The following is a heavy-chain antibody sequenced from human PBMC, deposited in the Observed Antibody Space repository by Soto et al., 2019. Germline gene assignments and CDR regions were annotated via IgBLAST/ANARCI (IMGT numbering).Heavy chain of an antibody. V-gene: IGHV3-48*01. CDR3: ARDEGAGYSYGSFRHNWFDP. J-gene: IGHJ5*02. CDR1: GFTFSSYS. CDR2: ISSSSSTI. Sequence: GGSLRLSCAASGFTFSSYSMNWVRQAPGKGLEWVSYISSSSSTIYYADSVKGRFTISRDNAKNSLYLQMNSLRAEDTAVYYCARDEGAGYSYGSFRHNWFDPWGQGTLVTVSS. D-gene: IGHD5-18*01.